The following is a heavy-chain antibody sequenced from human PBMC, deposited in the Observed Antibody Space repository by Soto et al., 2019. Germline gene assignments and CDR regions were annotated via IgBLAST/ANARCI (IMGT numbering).Heavy chain of an antibody. CDR1: GFTFRSHW. CDR2: ISVDGTST. J-gene: IGHJ4*02. CDR3: ARGGAVRFLEWLLTHFAY. D-gene: IGHD3-3*01. Sequence: EVQLVESGGGLVQPGGSLRLACAASGFTFRSHWMHWVRQAPGKGLVWVSRISVDGTSTSYADSVKGRLTISRDNAKSTVYLQLRSLRAAVTAVSYCARGGAVRFLEWLLTHFAYWGQGTLVTVSS. V-gene: IGHV3-74*01.